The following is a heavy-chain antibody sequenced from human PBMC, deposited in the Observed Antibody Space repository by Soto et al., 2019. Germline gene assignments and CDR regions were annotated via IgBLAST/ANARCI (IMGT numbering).Heavy chain of an antibody. V-gene: IGHV1-8*01. CDR2: MNPNSGNT. CDR1: GYTFTSYD. J-gene: IGHJ6*02. CDR3: ARGGGSWAAKYYYYGMDV. Sequence: ASVKVSCKASGYTFTSYDINWVRQATGQGLEWMGWMNPNSGNTGYAQKFQGRVTMTRNTSISTAYMELSSLRSEDTAVYYCARGGGSWAAKYYYYGMDVWGQGTTVTVSS. D-gene: IGHD2-15*01.